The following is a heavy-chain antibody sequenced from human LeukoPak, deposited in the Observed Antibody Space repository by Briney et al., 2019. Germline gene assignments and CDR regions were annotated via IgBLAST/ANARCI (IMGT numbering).Heavy chain of an antibody. Sequence: SEALSLTCTVSGGSISTSSYYWGWIRQPPGRGLEWIGTIYYSGSAYYNPSLKSRATISVDTSKNQFSLKLSSVTAADTAAYYCARVLSSQRAEYFQHWGQGTLVTVSS. CDR3: ARVLSSQRAEYFQH. CDR1: GGSISTSSYY. V-gene: IGHV4-39*07. D-gene: IGHD3-16*02. CDR2: IYYSGSA. J-gene: IGHJ1*01.